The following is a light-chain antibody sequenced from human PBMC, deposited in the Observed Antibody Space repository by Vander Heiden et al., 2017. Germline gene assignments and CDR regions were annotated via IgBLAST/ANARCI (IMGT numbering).Light chain of an antibody. J-gene: IGKJ2*01. Sequence: DFKMTQSPSTLSASVVDRVTITCRASQSISSWLAWYHQKPGKAPKLLMYKASSLESGVPSRCSGSGSGKDFTFTLSGLQPDVFVIYYFQQDHSLPYTFGQGTKLEIK. CDR3: QQDHSLPYT. V-gene: IGKV1-5*03. CDR2: KAS. CDR1: QSISSW.